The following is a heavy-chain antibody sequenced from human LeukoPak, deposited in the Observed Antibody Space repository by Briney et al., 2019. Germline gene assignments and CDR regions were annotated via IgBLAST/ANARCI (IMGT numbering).Heavy chain of an antibody. CDR3: AKDRTWELERQGAFDI. D-gene: IGHD1-1*01. CDR2: ISWNSGSI. Sequence: GGSLRLSCAASGFTFDDYAMHWVRQAPGKGLEWVSGISWNSGSIGYADSVKGRFTISRDNAKNSLYLQMNSLRAEDTALYYCAKDRTWELERQGAFDIWGQGTMATVSS. V-gene: IGHV3-9*01. J-gene: IGHJ3*02. CDR1: GFTFDDYA.